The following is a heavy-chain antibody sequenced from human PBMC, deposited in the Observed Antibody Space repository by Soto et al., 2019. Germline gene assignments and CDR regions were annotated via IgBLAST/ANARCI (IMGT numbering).Heavy chain of an antibody. CDR2: IGTAGDT. Sequence: PGGSLRLSCAASGFTFSSYDMHWVRQATGKGLEWVSAIGTAGDTYYPGSVKGRFTISRENAKNSLYLQMNSLRAEDTAVYYCARERSNTAMVTQLNYGMDVWGQGTTVTVS. D-gene: IGHD5-18*01. V-gene: IGHV3-13*01. J-gene: IGHJ6*02. CDR3: ARERSNTAMVTQLNYGMDV. CDR1: GFTFSSYD.